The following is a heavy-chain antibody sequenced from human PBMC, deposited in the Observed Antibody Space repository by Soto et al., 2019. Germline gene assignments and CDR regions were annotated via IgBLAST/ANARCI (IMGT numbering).Heavy chain of an antibody. CDR2: ISGSGGST. CDR3: ASQRGIVGATPAFDI. CDR1: GFTFSSYA. Sequence: GGSLRLSCAASGFTFSSYAMSLVRHAPGKVLEWVSAISGSGGSTYYADSEKGRFTISRDNSKNTLYLQMNSLRAEDTAVYYCASQRGIVGATPAFDIWGQGTMVTFSS. V-gene: IGHV3-23*01. D-gene: IGHD1-26*01. J-gene: IGHJ3*02.